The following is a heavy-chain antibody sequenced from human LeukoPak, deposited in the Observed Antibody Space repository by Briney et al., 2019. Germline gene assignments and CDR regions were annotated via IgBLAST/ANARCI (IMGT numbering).Heavy chain of an antibody. Sequence: ASVKVSCKASGYTFTGYYMHWVRQAPGQWLEWMGWINPNSGGTNYAQKFQGWVTMTRDTSISTAYMELSRLRSDDTAVYYCARETYSGSYYWFDPRGQGTLVTVSS. D-gene: IGHD1-26*01. CDR2: INPNSGGT. CDR1: GYTFTGYY. J-gene: IGHJ5*02. V-gene: IGHV1-2*04. CDR3: ARETYSGSYYWFDP.